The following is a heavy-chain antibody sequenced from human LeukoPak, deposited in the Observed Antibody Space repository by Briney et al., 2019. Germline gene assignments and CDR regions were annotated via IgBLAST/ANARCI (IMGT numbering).Heavy chain of an antibody. CDR1: GGSFSGYY. J-gene: IGHJ4*02. Sequence: SETLSLTCAVYGGSFSGYYWSWIRQPPGKGLEWIGYIYYSGSTNYNPSLKSRVTISVDTSKNQFSLKLSSVTAADTAVYYCARQVYYYDLLDYWGQGTLVTVSS. D-gene: IGHD3-22*01. CDR2: IYYSGST. CDR3: ARQVYYYDLLDY. V-gene: IGHV4-59*08.